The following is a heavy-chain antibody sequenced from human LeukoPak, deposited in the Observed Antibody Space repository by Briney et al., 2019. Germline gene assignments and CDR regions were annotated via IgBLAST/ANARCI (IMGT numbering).Heavy chain of an antibody. CDR1: GFTFSSYT. CDR2: ITTSDGNT. J-gene: IGHJ4*02. V-gene: IGHV3-23*01. CDR3: AKDGGLWVSAHWGDS. Sequence: GGSLRLSCAASGFTFSSYTMSWDRQAPGKGLEWVSTITTSDGNTYYADSVKGRFTVSRDNSKNTLFLQMNSLRAEDTAVYYCAKDGGLWVSAHWGDSWGRGTLVTVS. D-gene: IGHD7-27*01.